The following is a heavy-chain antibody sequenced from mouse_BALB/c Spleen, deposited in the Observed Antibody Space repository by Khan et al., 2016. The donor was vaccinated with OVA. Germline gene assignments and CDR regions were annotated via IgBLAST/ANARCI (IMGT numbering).Heavy chain of an antibody. Sequence: QVQLKESGPGLVAPSQSLSLTCTISGFSLTDYGIHWVRQPPGKGLEWLVVIWSDGTTTYNSALKSRLSISKDNSKSQFFLKMNSLHTDDTAMYYCARQPYYHYYIMDYWGQGTSVTVSS. J-gene: IGHJ4*01. V-gene: IGHV2-6-1*01. D-gene: IGHD2-10*01. CDR1: GFSLTDYG. CDR2: IWSDGTT. CDR3: ARQPYYHYYIMDY.